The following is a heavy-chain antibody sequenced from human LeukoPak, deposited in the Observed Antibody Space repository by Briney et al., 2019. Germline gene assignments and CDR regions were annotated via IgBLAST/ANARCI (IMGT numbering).Heavy chain of an antibody. V-gene: IGHV3-30-3*01. Sequence: PGRSLRLSCAASGFTFSSYAMHWVRQAPGKGLEWVAVISYDGSNKYYADSVKGQFTISRDNSKNTLYLQMNSLRAEDTAVYYCARDATMVRGVIIRYWGQGTLVTVSS. D-gene: IGHD3-10*01. CDR2: ISYDGSNK. J-gene: IGHJ4*02. CDR1: GFTFSSYA. CDR3: ARDATMVRGVIIRY.